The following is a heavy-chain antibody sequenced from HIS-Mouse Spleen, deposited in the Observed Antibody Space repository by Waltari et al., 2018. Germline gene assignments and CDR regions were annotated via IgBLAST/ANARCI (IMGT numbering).Heavy chain of an antibody. D-gene: IGHD3-22*01. J-gene: IGHJ3*02. CDR3: AKDRLYDSSGYYFDAFDI. V-gene: IGHV3-30*18. Sequence: QVQLVESGGGVVQPGRSLRLSCAASGCTFSSYGMHWVRQAPGKGLEWVAVISYDGSNKYYADSVKDRFTISRDNSKNTLYLQMNSLRAEDTAVYYCAKDRLYDSSGYYFDAFDIWGQGTMVTVSS. CDR1: GCTFSSYG. CDR2: ISYDGSNK.